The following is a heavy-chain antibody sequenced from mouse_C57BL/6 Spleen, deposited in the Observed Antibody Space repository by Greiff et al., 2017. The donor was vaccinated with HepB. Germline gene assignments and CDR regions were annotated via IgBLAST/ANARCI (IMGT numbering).Heavy chain of an antibody. CDR2: IDPSDSYT. V-gene: IGHV1-50*01. Sequence: VQLQQPGAELVKPGASVKLSCKASGYTFTSYWMQWVKQRPGQGLEWIGEIDPSDSYTNYNQKFKGKATLTVDKSSSTAYMQLSSRASEDSAVDYCARKEPPYWYFDVWGTGTTVTVSS. J-gene: IGHJ1*03. CDR1: GYTFTSYW. CDR3: ARKEPPYWYFDV.